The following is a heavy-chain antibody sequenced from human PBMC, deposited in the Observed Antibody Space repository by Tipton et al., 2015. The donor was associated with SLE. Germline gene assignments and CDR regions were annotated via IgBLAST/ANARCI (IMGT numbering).Heavy chain of an antibody. CDR3: AREPYGDYRNFDY. V-gene: IGHV3-48*01. CDR1: GFTFSSYS. CDR2: ISSSSSII. J-gene: IGHJ4*02. D-gene: IGHD4-17*01. Sequence: SLRLSCAASGFTFSSYSMNWVRQAPGKGLEWVSYISSSSSIIYYADSVKGRFTISRDNAKKSLYLQMNSLRAEDTAVYYCAREPYGDYRNFDYWGQGTLVTVSS.